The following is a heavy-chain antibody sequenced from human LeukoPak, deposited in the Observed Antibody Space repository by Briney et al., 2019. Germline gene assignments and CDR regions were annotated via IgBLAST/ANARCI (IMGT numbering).Heavy chain of an antibody. J-gene: IGHJ5*02. Sequence: PGGSLRLSCAASGFTFSDYYMSWIRQAPGKGLEWVPYIIITVSTIYYADSVKGRFTISRDNAKNSLHLQMNSLRAEDTAVYYCARDKSQYYGILTGYPTHNWFDPWGQGTLVTVSS. CDR3: ARDKSQYYGILTGYPTHNWFDP. CDR1: GFTFSDYY. V-gene: IGHV3-11*04. D-gene: IGHD3-9*01. CDR2: IIITVSTI.